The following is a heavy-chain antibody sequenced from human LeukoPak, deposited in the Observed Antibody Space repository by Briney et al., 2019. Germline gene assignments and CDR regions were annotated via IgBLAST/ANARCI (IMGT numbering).Heavy chain of an antibody. CDR3: ARDGYDISGIPFDP. J-gene: IGHJ5*02. D-gene: IGHD3-9*01. V-gene: IGHV4-4*07. CDR1: GGSISSFY. CDR2: IYTNGNT. Sequence: SETLSLTCTVSGGSISSFYWSWIRQPAGKGLEWIGRIYTNGNTNYNPSLKSRVTMPVDTSKNQFSLKLSSVTAADTAVYYCARDGYDISGIPFDPWGQGTLVTVSS.